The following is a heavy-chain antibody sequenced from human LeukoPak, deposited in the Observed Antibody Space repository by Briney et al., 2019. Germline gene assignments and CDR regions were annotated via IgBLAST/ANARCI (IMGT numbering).Heavy chain of an antibody. CDR1: GGSISSYY. J-gene: IGHJ3*02. V-gene: IGHV4-59*08. CDR3: ARGDLGAFDI. Sequence: SETLSLTCTVSGGSISSYYWSWIRQPPGKGLEWIGYIYYSGSTNYNPSLKSRVTISVDTSKNQFSLKLSSVAAADTAVYYCARGDLGAFDIWGQGTMVTVSS. CDR2: IYYSGST. D-gene: IGHD3-10*01.